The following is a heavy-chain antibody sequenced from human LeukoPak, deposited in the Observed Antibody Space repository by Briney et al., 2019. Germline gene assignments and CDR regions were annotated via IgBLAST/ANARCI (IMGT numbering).Heavy chain of an antibody. CDR2: ISSSTSYI. D-gene: IGHD4-17*01. J-gene: IGHJ4*02. V-gene: IGHV3-21*01. CDR3: ARAGGSTVSHSDY. CDR1: GFTFSSYS. Sequence: PGGSLRLSCAASGFTFSSYSMNWIRQAPGKGLEWVSSISSSTSYIYYADSVKGRFTISKDNAKNSLYLQMNSLRAEDTDVYYCARAGGSTVSHSDYWGQGTLVTVSS.